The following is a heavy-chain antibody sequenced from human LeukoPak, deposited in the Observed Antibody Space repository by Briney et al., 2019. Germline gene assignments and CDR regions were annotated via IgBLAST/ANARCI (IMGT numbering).Heavy chain of an antibody. V-gene: IGHV3-23*01. D-gene: IGHD5-12*01. J-gene: IGHJ4*02. CDR2: ISGSGDSA. CDR3: AQKRGGYTPFVY. CDR1: GFTFNHYG. Sequence: GGSLRLSCVASGFTFNHYGMNWVRQAPGKGLEWVSIISGSGDSAFYADSVKGRFAISRDNSKNTLYLQMNSLRAEDTAIYYCAQKRGGYTPFVYWGQGTLVTVSS.